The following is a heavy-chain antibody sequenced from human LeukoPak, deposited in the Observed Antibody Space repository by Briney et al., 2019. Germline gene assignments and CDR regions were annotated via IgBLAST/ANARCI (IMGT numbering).Heavy chain of an antibody. CDR2: IYRGGNT. D-gene: IGHD1-26*01. CDR3: ARGGELPSAFDY. V-gene: IGHV3-53*01. CDR1: GFAVRSNH. Sequence: GGSLRLSCVVSGFAVRSNHMSWVRQAPGKGLEWVSVIYRGGNTYYADSVKGRFTISRDISKNTVYLQMSSLRAEDTAVYYCARGGELPSAFDYWGQGTLVTVSS. J-gene: IGHJ4*02.